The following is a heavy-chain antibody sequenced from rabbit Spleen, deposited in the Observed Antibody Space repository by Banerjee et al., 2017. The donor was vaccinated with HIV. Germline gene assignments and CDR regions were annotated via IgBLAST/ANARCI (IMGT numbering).Heavy chain of an antibody. J-gene: IGHJ3*01. CDR1: GVSFSGDSY. CDR3: ARGSGWGVTRLDL. CDR2: IDPVFGIT. Sequence: QSLEESGGDLVKPGASLTLTCTASGVSFSGDSYMCWVRQAPGKGLEWIGYIDPVFGITYYASWVNGRFSISRENAQNTVFLQMTSLTAADTATYFCARGSGWGVTRLDLWGPGTLVTVS. D-gene: IGHD4-1*01. V-gene: IGHV1S40*01.